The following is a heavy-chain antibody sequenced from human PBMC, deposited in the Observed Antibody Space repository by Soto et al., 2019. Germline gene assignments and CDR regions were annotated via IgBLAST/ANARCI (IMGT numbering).Heavy chain of an antibody. D-gene: IGHD1-1*01. CDR3: AFREHSRGQFFTDY. Sequence: TLSRTCAVSGGSISNDVWWTWVRQPPGKGLEWIGEVYHTGSAAYSTSLKSRVTISVDKSKNQFSLKLNSVTAADTAVYYCAFREHSRGQFFTDYWGQGIGVTVSS. CDR2: VYHTGSA. J-gene: IGHJ4*02. V-gene: IGHV4-4*02. CDR1: GGSISNDVW.